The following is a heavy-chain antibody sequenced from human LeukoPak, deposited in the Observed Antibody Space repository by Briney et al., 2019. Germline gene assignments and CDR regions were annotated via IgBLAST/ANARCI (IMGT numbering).Heavy chain of an antibody. CDR2: ISANSGNT. V-gene: IGHV1-18*01. CDR3: ATGGSMGPFDY. CDR1: GYTFSSSV. J-gene: IGHJ4*02. D-gene: IGHD3-16*01. Sequence: ASVKVSCKASGYTFSSSVISWVRQAPGQGLEWMGWISANSGNTNYPQKLQGRVTMTEDTSTDTAYMELSSLRSEDTAVYYCATGGSMGPFDYWGQGTLVTVSS.